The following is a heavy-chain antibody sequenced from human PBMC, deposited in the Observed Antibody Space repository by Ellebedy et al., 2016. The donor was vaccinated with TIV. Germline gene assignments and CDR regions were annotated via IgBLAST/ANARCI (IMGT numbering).Heavy chain of an antibody. CDR2: IIPILGIA. V-gene: IGHV1-69*04. J-gene: IGHJ4*02. CDR3: ARDPGIAVAGANDY. Sequence: AASVKVSCKASGGTFSSYAISWVRQAPGQGLEWMGRIIPILGIANYAQKFQGRVTITADKSTSTAYMELSSLRSEDTAVYYCARDPGIAVAGANDYWGQGTLVTVSS. CDR1: GGTFSSYA. D-gene: IGHD6-19*01.